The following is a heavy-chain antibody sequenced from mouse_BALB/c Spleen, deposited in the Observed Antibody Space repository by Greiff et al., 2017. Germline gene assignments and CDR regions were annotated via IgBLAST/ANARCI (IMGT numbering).Heavy chain of an antibody. Sequence: QVTLKECGPGILQPSQTLSLTCSFSGFSLSTSGMGVGWIRQPSGKGLEWLAHIWWDDDKRYNPALKSRLTISKDTSSNQVFLKIASVDTADTATYYCARIAGGRNYVFFAYWGQGTLVTVSA. D-gene: IGHD2-1*01. V-gene: IGHV8-8*01. CDR3: ARIAGGRNYVFFAY. J-gene: IGHJ3*01. CDR2: IWWDDDK. CDR1: GFSLSTSGMG.